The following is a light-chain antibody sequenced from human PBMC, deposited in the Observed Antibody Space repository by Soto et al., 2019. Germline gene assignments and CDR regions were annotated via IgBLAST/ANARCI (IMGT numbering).Light chain of an antibody. CDR1: SSDVGGYNY. Sequence: QSALTQSASVSGSPGQSITISCTGTSSDVGGYNYVSWYQQHPGKAPKLMIYEVSNRPSGVSNRFSGSKSGNTASLTISGLRAEDEADYYCSSYTSSSTLVFGGGTKVTVL. CDR3: SSYTSSSTLV. V-gene: IGLV2-14*01. CDR2: EVS. J-gene: IGLJ2*01.